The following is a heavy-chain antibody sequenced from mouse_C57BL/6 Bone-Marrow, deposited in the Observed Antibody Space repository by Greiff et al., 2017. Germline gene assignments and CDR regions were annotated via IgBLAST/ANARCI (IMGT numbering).Heavy chain of an antibody. CDR1: GYTFTSYW. CDR3: ARTLVADYFDY. J-gene: IGHJ2*01. CDR2: IDPSDSYT. V-gene: IGHV1-69*01. Sequence: QVQLQQPGVELVMPGASVKLSCKASGYTFTSYWMHWVKQRPGQGLEWIGEIDPSDSYTNYNQKFKGKSTLTVDKSSSTAYMQLSSLTSEDSAVYYCARTLVADYFDYWGQGTTLTVSS. D-gene: IGHD1-1*01.